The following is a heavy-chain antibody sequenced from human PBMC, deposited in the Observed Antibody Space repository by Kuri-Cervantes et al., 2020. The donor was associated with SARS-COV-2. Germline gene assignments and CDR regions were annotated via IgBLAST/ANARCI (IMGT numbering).Heavy chain of an antibody. V-gene: IGHV4-39*07. Sequence: SETLSLTCTVSGGSISSSSYYWGWIRQPPGKGLEWIGSIYYSGSTYYNPSLKSRVTISVDTSKNQFSPKLSSVTAADTAVYYCARDLGIAAAGSWGYFDYWGQGTLVTVS. J-gene: IGHJ4*02. CDR2: IYYSGST. CDR1: GGSISSSSYY. D-gene: IGHD6-13*01. CDR3: ARDLGIAAAGSWGYFDY.